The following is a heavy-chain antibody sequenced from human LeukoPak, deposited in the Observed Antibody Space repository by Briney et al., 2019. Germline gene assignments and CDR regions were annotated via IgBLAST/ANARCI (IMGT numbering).Heavy chain of an antibody. V-gene: IGHV4-59*01. Sequence: PSETLSLTCTVSGGSLSNYYWSWVRQPPGKGLEWIGYIYYTGSTNYNPSLKSRVTISVDTSKNQFSLKLTSVTAADTAVYYCARDNTVTHDGWFDPWGQGTLVTVSS. CDR3: ARDNTVTHDGWFDP. J-gene: IGHJ5*02. CDR1: GGSLSNYY. D-gene: IGHD4-11*01. CDR2: IYYTGST.